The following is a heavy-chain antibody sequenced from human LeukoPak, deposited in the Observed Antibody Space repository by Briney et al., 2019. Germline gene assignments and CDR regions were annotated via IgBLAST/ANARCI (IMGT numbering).Heavy chain of an antibody. J-gene: IGHJ3*02. CDR1: GGSFSGYY. D-gene: IGHD1-26*01. V-gene: IGHV4-34*01. CDR3: ARDPGSSDAFDI. Sequence: SETLSLTCAVYGGSFSGYYWSWIRQPPGKGLEWIGEINHSGSTNYNPSLKSRVTISVDTSKNQFSLKLSSVTAADTAVYYCARDPGSSDAFDIWGQGTMVTVSS. CDR2: INHSGST.